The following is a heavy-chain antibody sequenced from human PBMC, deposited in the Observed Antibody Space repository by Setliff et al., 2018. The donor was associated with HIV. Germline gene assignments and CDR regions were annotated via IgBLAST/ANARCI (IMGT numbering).Heavy chain of an antibody. D-gene: IGHD2-8*01. CDR2: IRSKADKYAT. Sequence: GGSLRLSCAASGFTFSGAEIHWVRQASGEGLEWVGRIRSKADKYATDYGASAKGRFIISRDDSKKTAYLQMSSLRAEDTAMYYCLLPCTSGWHNWADPWGQGTLVTVSS. CDR1: GFTFSGAE. CDR3: LLPCTSGWHNWADP. J-gene: IGHJ5*02. V-gene: IGHV3-73*01.